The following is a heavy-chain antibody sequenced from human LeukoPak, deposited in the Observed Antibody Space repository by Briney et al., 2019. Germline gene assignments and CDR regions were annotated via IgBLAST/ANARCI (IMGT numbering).Heavy chain of an antibody. V-gene: IGHV3-30*02. CDR3: AKVDGSYYYDSTRA. CDR1: GFTFSSYG. J-gene: IGHJ5*02. CDR2: IRYDGSNK. D-gene: IGHD3-22*01. Sequence: PGGSLRLSCAASGFTFSSYGMHWVRQAPGKGLEWVAFIRYDGSNKYYADSVKGRFTISRDNSKNTLYLQMNSLRAEDTAEYYCAKVDGSYYYDSTRAWGQGTLVTVSS.